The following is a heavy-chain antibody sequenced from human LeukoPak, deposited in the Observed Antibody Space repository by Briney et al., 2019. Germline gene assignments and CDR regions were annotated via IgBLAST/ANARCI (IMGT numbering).Heavy chain of an antibody. J-gene: IGHJ3*02. V-gene: IGHV4-30-2*01. CDR2: IYHSGNT. Sequence: SETLSLTCAVSGGSISSGGYSWSCIPPPQGKGLEWIGYIYHSGNTYYNASLKNRVTISVDKSKNQFSLKLSSVTAADTAVYYCARGSPYDSSSDAFDIWGQGTMVTVSS. CDR1: GGSISSGGYS. CDR3: ARGSPYDSSSDAFDI. D-gene: IGHD3-16*01.